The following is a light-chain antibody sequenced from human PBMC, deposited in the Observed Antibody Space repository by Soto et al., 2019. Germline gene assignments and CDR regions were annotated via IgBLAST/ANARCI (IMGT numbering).Light chain of an antibody. V-gene: IGLV3-21*02. CDR2: DDS. CDR3: QVWDSSSDHRYV. Sequence: SYELTQTPSVSVAPGQTARINCGEKNIGSKSVHWYQQKPGQAPVLVVYDDSDRPSRIPERFSGSNSGNTATLNISRVEAGDEADYYCQVWDSSSDHRYVFGTGTKLTVL. CDR1: NIGSKS. J-gene: IGLJ1*01.